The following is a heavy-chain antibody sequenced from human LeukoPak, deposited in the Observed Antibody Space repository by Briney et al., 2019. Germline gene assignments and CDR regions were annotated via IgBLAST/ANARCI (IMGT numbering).Heavy chain of an antibody. J-gene: IGHJ4*02. V-gene: IGHV1-69*05. CDR1: GGTFISYA. Sequence: ASVKVSCKASGGTFISYAISWVRQAPGQGLEWRGRIIPIFGRANYAQKFQGRVTITTDESTSTAYMELSSLRSEDTAVYYCARVGVYYDSSGPGDYWGQGTLVTVSS. CDR3: ARVGVYYDSSGPGDY. D-gene: IGHD3-22*01. CDR2: IIPIFGRA.